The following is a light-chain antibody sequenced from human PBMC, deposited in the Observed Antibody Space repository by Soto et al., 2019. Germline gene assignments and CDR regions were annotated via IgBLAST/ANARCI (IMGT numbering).Light chain of an antibody. CDR3: SSYTSSSTLLVV. V-gene: IGLV2-14*01. CDR1: SSDVGGYNY. CDR2: DVS. J-gene: IGLJ2*01. Sequence: QSALTQPASVSGSPGQSITISCTGTSSDVGGYNYVSWYQQHPGKAPKLMIYDVSNRPSGVSNRFSGSKSGNTASLTISGLQAKDEADYYCSSYTSSSTLLVVFGGGTKVTVL.